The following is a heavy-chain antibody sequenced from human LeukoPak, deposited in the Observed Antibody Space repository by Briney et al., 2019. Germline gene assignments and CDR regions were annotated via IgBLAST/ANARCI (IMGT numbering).Heavy chain of an antibody. CDR3: ARPRRLWFGTRHDAFDI. D-gene: IGHD3-10*01. CDR2: INHSGST. Sequence: PSETLSLTCAVYGGSFSGYYWSWIRQPPGKRLEWIGEINHSGSTNYNPSLKSRVTISVDTSKNQFSLKLSSVTAADTAVYYCARPRRLWFGTRHDAFDIWGQGTMVTVSS. CDR1: GGSFSGYY. V-gene: IGHV4-34*01. J-gene: IGHJ3*02.